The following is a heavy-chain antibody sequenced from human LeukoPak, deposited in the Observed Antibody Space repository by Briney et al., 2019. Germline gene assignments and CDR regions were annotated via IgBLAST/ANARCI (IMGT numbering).Heavy chain of an antibody. D-gene: IGHD3-10*01. V-gene: IGHV3-13*01. CDR1: GFTFSSYD. CDR3: ARMNGSGSYYNPLYYYYYGMDV. J-gene: IGHJ6*02. CDR2: IGTAGDT. Sequence: GGSLRLSCAASGFTFSSYDMHWVRHATGKGLEWVSAIGTAGDTYYPGSVKGRFTISRENAKNSLYLQMNSLRAGDTAVYYCARMNGSGSYYNPLYYYYYGMDVWGQGTTVTVSS.